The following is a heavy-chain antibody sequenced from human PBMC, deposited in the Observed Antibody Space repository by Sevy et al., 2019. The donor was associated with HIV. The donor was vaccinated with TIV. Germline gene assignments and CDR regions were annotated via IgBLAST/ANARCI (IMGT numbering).Heavy chain of an antibody. CDR2: INESGVT. CDR1: DGSFSGYY. D-gene: IGHD2-2*01. J-gene: IGHJ5*02. Sequence: SETLSLTCAVHDGSFSGYYWNWIRQLPGKGLEWIGEINESGVTYYNPSLKSRVPISVDTSKKQFSLKLNSVTAADTAVDFCARSPPVVVVPGAPSWFDPWGQGTLVTVSS. V-gene: IGHV4-34*01. CDR3: ARSPPVVVVPGAPSWFDP.